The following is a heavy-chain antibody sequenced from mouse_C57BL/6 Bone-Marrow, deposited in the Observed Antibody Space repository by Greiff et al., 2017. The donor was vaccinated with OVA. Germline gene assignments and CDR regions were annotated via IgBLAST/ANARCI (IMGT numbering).Heavy chain of an antibody. CDR1: GYTFTSYG. CDR2: IYPRSGNT. V-gene: IGHV1-81*01. D-gene: IGHD1-1*01. J-gene: IGHJ3*01. Sequence: VQLQQSGAELARPGASVKLSCKASGYTFTSYGISWVKQRTGQGLEWIGEIYPRSGNTYYNEKFKGKATLTADKSSSTAYMELRSLTSEDSAVYFCVITTVVAPYWGQGTLVTVSA. CDR3: VITTVVAPY.